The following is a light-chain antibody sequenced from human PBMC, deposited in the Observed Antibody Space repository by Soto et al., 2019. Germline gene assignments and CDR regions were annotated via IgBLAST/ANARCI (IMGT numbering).Light chain of an antibody. CDR2: ATS. V-gene: IGKV3-15*01. CDR1: QRVSNN. CDR3: QQNDNLPPP. J-gene: IGKJ5*01. Sequence: EIVMTQSPATLSVSPGERATLSCRASQRVSNNLPWYQQRPGRSPRLLIYATSTRATGIPARFSGSGSGTSLTLTIRSLQSEDFAFYYCQQNDNLPPPFGQGTRLEIK.